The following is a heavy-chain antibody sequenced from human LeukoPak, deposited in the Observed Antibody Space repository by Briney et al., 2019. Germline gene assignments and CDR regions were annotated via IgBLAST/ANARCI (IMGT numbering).Heavy chain of an antibody. J-gene: IGHJ3*02. Sequence: PGGSLRLSCAASGFTFSSYSMNWVRQAPGKGLEWVSYISSSGSTIYYADSVKGRFTISRDNAKNSLYLQMNSLRAEDTALYYCAKDKSAMVRGVGDAFDIWGQGTMVTVSS. CDR2: ISSSGSTI. CDR1: GFTFSSYS. D-gene: IGHD3-10*01. CDR3: AKDKSAMVRGVGDAFDI. V-gene: IGHV3-48*04.